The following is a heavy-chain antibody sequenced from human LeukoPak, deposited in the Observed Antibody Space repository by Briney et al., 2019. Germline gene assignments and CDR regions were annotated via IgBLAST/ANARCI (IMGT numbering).Heavy chain of an antibody. CDR3: ATETNGRHYDY. Sequence: GGSLRLSCTTSGLTFSTSGFNWVRQAPGKGLEWVASIGPTGFDRYHADSIKGRFTISRDNANNFLYLQMDSPRAEDTAVYYCATETNGRHYDYWGQGTLLTVSS. CDR2: IGPTGFDR. D-gene: IGHD1-14*01. V-gene: IGHV3-21*06. CDR1: GLTFSTSG. J-gene: IGHJ4*02.